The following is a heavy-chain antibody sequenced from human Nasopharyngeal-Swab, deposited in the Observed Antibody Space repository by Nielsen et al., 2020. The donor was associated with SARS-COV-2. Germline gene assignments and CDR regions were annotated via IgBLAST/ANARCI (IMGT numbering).Heavy chain of an antibody. Sequence: ASVKVSCKASGYTFTSYYMHWVRQAPGQGLEWMGMINPSGGSTSYAQKFQGRVTMTRDTSTSTVYMELSSLRSEDTAVYYCARGGTEGWFGELLSIRAQTDGLDWFDPWGQGTLVTVSS. J-gene: IGHJ5*02. CDR1: GYTFTSYY. V-gene: IGHV1-46*01. CDR2: INPSGGST. CDR3: ARGGTEGWFGELLSIRAQTDGLDWFDP. D-gene: IGHD3-10*01.